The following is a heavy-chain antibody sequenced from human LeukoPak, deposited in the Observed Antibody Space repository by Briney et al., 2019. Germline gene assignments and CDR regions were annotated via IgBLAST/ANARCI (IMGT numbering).Heavy chain of an antibody. CDR1: GVSISSFNW. V-gene: IGHV4-4*02. J-gene: IGHJ6*02. D-gene: IGHD3-3*01. CDR2: IYHSGSS. Sequence: SETLSLTCAVSGVSISSFNWWIWVRQSPGKGLEWIGEIYHSGSSNYNPSLESRVSISVDKSKNQFSLKLSSVTAADTAVYYCARDRPAGSSSHYIGMDVWGQGTTVTVSS. CDR3: ARDRPAGSSSHYIGMDV.